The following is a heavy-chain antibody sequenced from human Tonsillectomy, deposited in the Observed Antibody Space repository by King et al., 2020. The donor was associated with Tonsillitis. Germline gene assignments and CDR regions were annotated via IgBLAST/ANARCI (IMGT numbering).Heavy chain of an antibody. CDR3: ARDQPVGSTRFDY. CDR2: IDTSGST. Sequence: QLQESGPGLVKPSETLSLTCTVSGASMSSFYWTRILQSAEQGLEGIGRIDTSGSTSDNPSLASRVTMSVDTSKNQFSLKLTSMTAADTAVYYCARDQPVGSTRFDYWGQGILVTVSS. V-gene: IGHV4-4*07. J-gene: IGHJ4*02. D-gene: IGHD2-2*01. CDR1: GASMSSFY.